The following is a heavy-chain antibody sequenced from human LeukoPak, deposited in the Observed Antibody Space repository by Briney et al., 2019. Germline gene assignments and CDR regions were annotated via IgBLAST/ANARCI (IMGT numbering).Heavy chain of an antibody. D-gene: IGHD3-10*01. Sequence: MASETLSLTCAGSGGSISSGGYSWSWIRQPPGKGVEWIGEINHSGSTNYNPSLKSRVTISVDTSKNQFSLKLSSVTAADTAVYYCARVHYGSGSYSYGYWGQGTLVTVSS. CDR3: ARVHYGSGSYSYGY. J-gene: IGHJ4*02. V-gene: IGHV4-30-2*01. CDR1: GGSISSGGYS. CDR2: INHSGST.